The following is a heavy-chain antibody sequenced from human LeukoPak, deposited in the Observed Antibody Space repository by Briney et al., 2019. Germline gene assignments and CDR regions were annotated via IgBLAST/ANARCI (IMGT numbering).Heavy chain of an antibody. Sequence: GGSLRLSCAASGFTFSSYRMSWVRQAPGKGLEWVANIKQDGSEKYYVDSVKGRFTISRDNAKNSLYLQMNSLRAEDTAVYYCARALVDGYSSSWYYYYMDVWGKGTTVTVSS. V-gene: IGHV3-7*01. CDR2: IKQDGSEK. D-gene: IGHD6-13*01. CDR1: GFTFSSYR. CDR3: ARALVDGYSSSWYYYYMDV. J-gene: IGHJ6*03.